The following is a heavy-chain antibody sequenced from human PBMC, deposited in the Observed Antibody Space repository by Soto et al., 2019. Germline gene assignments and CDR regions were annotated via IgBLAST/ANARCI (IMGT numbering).Heavy chain of an antibody. CDR3: ASSGGPARIAAAGILRNFDY. CDR2: INYSGST. CDR1: GGSISSYY. Sequence: SETLSLTCTVSGGSISSYYWSWIRQPPGKGLEWIGYINYSGSTNYNPSLKSRVTISVDTSKNQFSLKLSSVTAADTAVYYCASSGGPARIAAAGILRNFDYWGQGTLVTVSS. V-gene: IGHV4-59*12. J-gene: IGHJ4*02. D-gene: IGHD6-13*01.